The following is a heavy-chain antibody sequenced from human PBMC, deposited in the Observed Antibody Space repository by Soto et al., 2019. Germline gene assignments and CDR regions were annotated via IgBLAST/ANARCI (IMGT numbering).Heavy chain of an antibody. J-gene: IGHJ6*02. Sequence: ASVKVSCKVSGYTLTELSMHWVRQAPGKGLEWMGGFDPEDGETIYAQKFQGRVTMTEDTSTDTAYMELSSLRSEDTAVYYCARDDSSGYYYYYYHYYGLDVWGQGTTVTVSS. V-gene: IGHV1-24*01. CDR3: ARDDSSGYYYYYYHYYGLDV. CDR1: GYTLTELS. D-gene: IGHD3-22*01. CDR2: FDPEDGET.